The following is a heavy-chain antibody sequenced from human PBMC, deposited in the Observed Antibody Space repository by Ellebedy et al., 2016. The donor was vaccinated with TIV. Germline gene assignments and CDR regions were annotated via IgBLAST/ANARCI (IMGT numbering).Heavy chain of an antibody. CDR2: ISHNGNT. V-gene: IGHV4-34*01. Sequence: SETLSLTXAVYGGSFSGYSWSWIRQPPGRGLEWIGEISHNGNTNYKPSLKSRVTISVDTSRNQFTLNLTSVTAAYTAVYYCARVRPINLLYSSSSYGFGPWGQGTLVTVSS. J-gene: IGHJ5*02. D-gene: IGHD6-6*01. CDR1: GGSFSGYS. CDR3: ARVRPINLLYSSSSYGFGP.